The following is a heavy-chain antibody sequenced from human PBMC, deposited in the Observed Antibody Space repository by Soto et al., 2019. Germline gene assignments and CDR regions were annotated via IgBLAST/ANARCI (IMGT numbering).Heavy chain of an antibody. V-gene: IGHV1-46*01. CDR1: GYTFTSYY. CDR3: ARRVRWDYYDSSGYYYGMDV. CDR2: INPSNGNT. Sequence: ASVKVSCKASGYTFTSYYMHWVRQAPGQGLEWMGRINPSNGNTKYSQKFQGRVTMTRDTSASTAYMELSSLRSEDTAVYYCARRVRWDYYDSSGYYYGMDVWGQGTTVTVSS. J-gene: IGHJ6*02. D-gene: IGHD3-22*01.